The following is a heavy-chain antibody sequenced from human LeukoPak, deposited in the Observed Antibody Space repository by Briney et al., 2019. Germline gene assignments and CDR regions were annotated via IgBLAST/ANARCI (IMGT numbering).Heavy chain of an antibody. CDR3: ARQSSYDFWNGYNSDYYDMDV. J-gene: IGHJ6*02. D-gene: IGHD3-3*01. CDR1: GYSFTSYW. V-gene: IGHV5-51*01. CDR2: ISPGDSDT. Sequence: GESLKISCQGSGYSFTSYWIGWVRPTAGKGLEWMGIISPGDSDTRYSPTFQGQVTISADKSISTAYLQWSSLKASDTAMYYCARQSSYDFWNGYNSDYYDMDVWGQGTTVTVSS.